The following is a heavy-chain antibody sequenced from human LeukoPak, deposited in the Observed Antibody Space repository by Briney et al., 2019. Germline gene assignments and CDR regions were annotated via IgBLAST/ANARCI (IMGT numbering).Heavy chain of an antibody. CDR1: GGSISSGSYY. V-gene: IGHV4-61*02. D-gene: IGHD3-22*01. CDR2: IYTSGST. J-gene: IGHJ5*02. Sequence: SETLSLTCTVSGGSISSGSYYWSWIRQPAGKGLEWIGRIYTSGSTNYNPSLKSRVTISVDTSKNQFSLKLSSVTAADTAVYYCAREYYYDSSGFNWFDPWGQGTLVTVSS. CDR3: AREYYYDSSGFNWFDP.